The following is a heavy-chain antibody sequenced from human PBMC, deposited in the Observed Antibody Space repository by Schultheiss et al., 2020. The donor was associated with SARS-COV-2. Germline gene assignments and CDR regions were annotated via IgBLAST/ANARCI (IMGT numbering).Heavy chain of an antibody. CDR1: GFTFRSYW. D-gene: IGHD5-24*01. CDR3: ARSTDGYMD. J-gene: IGHJ4*02. Sequence: GESLKISCAASGFTFRSYWMHWVRQAPGKGLVWVSRVDNDGSGRIYADSVKGRFTISRDNAKNMLYLQMHSLRAEDTAVYYCARSTDGYMDWGQGTLVTVSS. V-gene: IGHV3-74*01. CDR2: VDNDGSGR.